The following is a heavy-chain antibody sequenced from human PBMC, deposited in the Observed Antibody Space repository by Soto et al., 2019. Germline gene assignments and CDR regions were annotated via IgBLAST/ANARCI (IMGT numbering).Heavy chain of an antibody. J-gene: IGHJ4*02. Sequence: GSLRLSCAASGFTVSSNYMSWVRQAPGKGLEWVSVIYSGGSTYYADSVKGRFTISRDNSKNTLYLQMNSLRAEDTAVYYCARGQYSSGWYLYYFDYWGQGTLVTVSS. CDR3: ARGQYSSGWYLYYFDY. V-gene: IGHV3-66*01. CDR2: IYSGGST. D-gene: IGHD6-19*01. CDR1: GFTVSSNY.